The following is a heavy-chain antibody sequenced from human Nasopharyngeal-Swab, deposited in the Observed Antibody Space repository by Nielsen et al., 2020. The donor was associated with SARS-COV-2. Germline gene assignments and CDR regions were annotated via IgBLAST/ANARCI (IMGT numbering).Heavy chain of an antibody. CDR3: ARDSRVAYSMDV. CDR2: ISGGSRAI. V-gene: IGHV3-48*02. Sequence: WIRQPPGKGLEWVSYISGGSRAIYYADSVKGRFTISRDNGKNSLYLQMSTLREEDTAVYYCARDSRVAYSMDVWGQGTTVTVSS. D-gene: IGHD2-15*01. J-gene: IGHJ6*02.